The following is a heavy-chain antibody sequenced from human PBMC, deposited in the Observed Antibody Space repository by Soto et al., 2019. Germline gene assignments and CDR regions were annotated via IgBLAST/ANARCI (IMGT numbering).Heavy chain of an antibody. J-gene: IGHJ6*02. CDR2: ISAYNGNT. CDR3: ARVGTTVTPFYYYGMDV. D-gene: IGHD4-17*01. V-gene: IGHV1-18*01. Sequence: QVQLVQSGAEVKKPGASVKVSCKASGYTFTSYGISWVRQAPGQGLEWMGWISAYNGNTNYAQKLQGRVTMTTDTSPSTAYMELRSLRSDDTAVYYCARVGTTVTPFYYYGMDVWGQGTTVTVSS. CDR1: GYTFTSYG.